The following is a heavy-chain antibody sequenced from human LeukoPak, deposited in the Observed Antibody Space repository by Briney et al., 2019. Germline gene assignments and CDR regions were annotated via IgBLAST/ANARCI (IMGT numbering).Heavy chain of an antibody. CDR1: GDSVSSNSVT. Sequence: SQTLSLTCAISGDSVSSNSVTWNWIRQSPSRGLEWLGRTYYRSTWYNDYAVSVRGQITVNPDTSKNQFSLHLNSVTPEDTAVYYCARRLTQYDCFDPWGQGILVTVSS. J-gene: IGHJ5*02. CDR2: TYYRSTWYN. V-gene: IGHV6-1*01. D-gene: IGHD2-2*01. CDR3: ARRLTQYDCFDP.